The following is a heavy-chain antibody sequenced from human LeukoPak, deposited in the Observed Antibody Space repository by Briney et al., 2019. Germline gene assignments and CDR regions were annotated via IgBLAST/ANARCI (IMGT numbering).Heavy chain of an antibody. CDR1: GFTFNSYS. CDR2: IYSGGST. Sequence: GESLRLSCAASGFTFNSYSMNWVRQAPGKGLEWVSVIYSGGSTYYAESVKGRFTISRDKSKNTLYLQMNSLRAEDTAVYYCASVVVVAVSAEYFQHWGQGTLVTVSS. V-gene: IGHV3-53*01. D-gene: IGHD2-15*01. CDR3: ASVVVVAVSAEYFQH. J-gene: IGHJ1*01.